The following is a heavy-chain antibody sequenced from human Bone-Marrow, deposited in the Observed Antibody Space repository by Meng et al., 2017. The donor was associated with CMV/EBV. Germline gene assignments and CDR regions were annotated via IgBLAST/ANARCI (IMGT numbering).Heavy chain of an antibody. CDR3: AKGHPYYYDSSGLDY. Sequence: GESLKISCATSGFTVSSNYMSWVRQAPGKGLKWVAVIYSGGSSTYYADSVKGRFTISRDNSKNTLYLQMNSLRAEDTAVYYCAKGHPYYYDSSGLDYWGQGTLVTVSS. CDR1: GFTVSSNY. CDR2: IYSGGSST. J-gene: IGHJ4*02. D-gene: IGHD3-22*01. V-gene: IGHV3-23*03.